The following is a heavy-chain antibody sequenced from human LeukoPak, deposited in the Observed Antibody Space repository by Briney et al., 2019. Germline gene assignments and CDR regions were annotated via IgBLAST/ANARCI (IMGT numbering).Heavy chain of an antibody. CDR2: IYSGGST. CDR1: GFTISRNY. J-gene: IGHJ4*02. D-gene: IGHD6-13*01. Sequence: GGSLRLSCAASGFTISRNYMSWVRQAPGKGLEWVSVIYSGGSTYYADSVKGRFTISRDNSKNTLYLQMNSLRAEDTAVYYCARAGPSSSWHQFDYWGQGTLVTVSS. CDR3: ARAGPSSSWHQFDY. V-gene: IGHV3-66*01.